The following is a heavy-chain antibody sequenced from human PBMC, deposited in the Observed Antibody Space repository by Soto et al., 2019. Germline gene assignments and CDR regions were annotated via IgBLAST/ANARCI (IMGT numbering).Heavy chain of an antibody. CDR3: AREVLGNYLAYDY. V-gene: IGHV1-69*13. CDR2: IIPIFGTA. J-gene: IGHJ4*02. Sequence: SVKVSCKASGGTFSSYAISWVRQAPGQGLEWMGGIIPIFGTANYAQKFQGRVTITADESTSTAYMELSSLRSEDTAVYYCAREVLGNYLAYDYWGQGTLVTVSS. CDR1: GGTFSSYA. D-gene: IGHD3-16*02.